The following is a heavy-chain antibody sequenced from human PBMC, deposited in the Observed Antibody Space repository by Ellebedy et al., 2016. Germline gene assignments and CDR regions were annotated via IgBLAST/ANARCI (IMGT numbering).Heavy chain of an antibody. CDR3: VRGPWGFTIRPERFDP. CDR1: GGSINSGGHS. D-gene: IGHD7-27*01. V-gene: IGHV4-30-2*01. CDR2: IYPSGAA. J-gene: IGHJ5*02. Sequence: SETLSLXXNVSGGSINSGGHSWSWIRQPPGKDLEWIGYIYPSGAAYYNPSLKRRVTMSVPTSLNQFSLDLTSVTAADTAVFYCVRGPWGFTIRPERFDPWGPGILVTVSS.